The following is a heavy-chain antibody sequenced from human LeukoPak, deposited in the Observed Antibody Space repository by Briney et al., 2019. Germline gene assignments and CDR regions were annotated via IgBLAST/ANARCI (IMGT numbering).Heavy chain of an antibody. CDR1: GCTFSTYG. D-gene: IGHD2-2*01. CDR2: IRYDGSSK. Sequence: GGSLRLSCAASGCTFSTYGMHWGRQAPGKGLEWVAFIRYDGSSKYYADSVKGRFTISRDTSKSTLYLQMNSLRAEDTAVYSCARYHCSSTSCYSEVSFDYWGQGTLVTVSS. V-gene: IGHV3-30*02. CDR3: ARYHCSSTSCYSEVSFDY. J-gene: IGHJ4*02.